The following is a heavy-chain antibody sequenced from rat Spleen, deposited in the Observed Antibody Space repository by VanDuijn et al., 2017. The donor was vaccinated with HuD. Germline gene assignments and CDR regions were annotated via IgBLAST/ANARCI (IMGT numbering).Heavy chain of an antibody. CDR3: KTDRRYYDDSYVMDD. D-gene: IGHD1-12*02. V-gene: IGHV5-20*01. CDR1: GFTFSNYG. CDR2: ITNSGGST. J-gene: IGHJ4*01. Sequence: EVQLVESGGGLVQPGRSLKLSCAASGFTFSNYGMAWVRQAPTKGLEWVASITNSGGSTYYRDSVKGRFTISRDNAKSSLYLQMDSLRSEDTATYYCKTDRRYYDDSYVMDDWGQGASVTVSS.